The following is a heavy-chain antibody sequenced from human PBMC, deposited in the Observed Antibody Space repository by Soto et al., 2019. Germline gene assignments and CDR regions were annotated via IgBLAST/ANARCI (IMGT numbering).Heavy chain of an antibody. CDR3: ARTYYYDSSGYVLDY. CDR2: IYYSGST. V-gene: IGHV4-30-4*01. J-gene: IGHJ4*02. Sequence: PSETLFLTCTVSGGSISSGDYYWSWIRQPPGKGLEWIGYIYYSGSTYYNPSLKSRVTISVDTSKNQFSLKLSSVTAADTAVYYCARTYYYDSSGYVLDYWGQGTLVTVSS. D-gene: IGHD3-22*01. CDR1: GGSISSGDYY.